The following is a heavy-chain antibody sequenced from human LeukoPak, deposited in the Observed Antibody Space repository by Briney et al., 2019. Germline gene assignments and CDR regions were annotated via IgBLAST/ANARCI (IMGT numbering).Heavy chain of an antibody. D-gene: IGHD3-10*01. Sequence: SETLSLTCTVSGVSISSSYSYWGWIRQPPGKGLEWIGEINHSGSTNYNPSLKSRVTISVDTSKNQFSLKLSSVTAADTAVYYCARARPVLLWFGRPRYYFDYWGQGTLVTVSS. V-gene: IGHV4-39*07. CDR3: ARARPVLLWFGRPRYYFDY. CDR1: GVSISSSYSY. CDR2: INHSGST. J-gene: IGHJ4*02.